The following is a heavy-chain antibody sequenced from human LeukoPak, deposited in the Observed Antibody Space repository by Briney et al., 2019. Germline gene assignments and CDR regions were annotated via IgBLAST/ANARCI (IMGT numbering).Heavy chain of an antibody. CDR2: IYNTGEIT. V-gene: IGHV4-59*01. J-gene: IGHJ5*02. Sequence: SETLSLTCTVSGGSISSYYWSWIRQPPGKGLEWIGYIYNTGEITDYSPSLKSRVTISVDTSKNQFSLKLTSVTAADTAIYYCVRGPYGSGISNWFDPWGQGTQVIVSS. D-gene: IGHD3-10*01. CDR1: GGSISSYY. CDR3: VRGPYGSGISNWFDP.